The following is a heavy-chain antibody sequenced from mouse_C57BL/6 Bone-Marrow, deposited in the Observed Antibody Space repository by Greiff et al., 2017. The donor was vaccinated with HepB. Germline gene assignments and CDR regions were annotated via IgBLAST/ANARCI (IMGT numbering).Heavy chain of an antibody. V-gene: IGHV5-12*01. CDR3: ARQGLRRGCLDY. CDR1: GFTFSDYY. J-gene: IGHJ2*01. CDR2: ISNGGGST. Sequence: EVQLVESGGGLVQPGGSLKLSCAASGFTFSDYYMYWVRQTPEKRLEWVAYISNGGGSTYYPDTVKGRFTISRDNAKNTLYLQMRRLKSEDTAMYYCARQGLRRGCLDYWGQGTTLTVSS.